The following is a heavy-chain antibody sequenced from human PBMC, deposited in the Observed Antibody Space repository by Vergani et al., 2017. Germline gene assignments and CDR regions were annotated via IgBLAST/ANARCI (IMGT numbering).Heavy chain of an antibody. D-gene: IGHD6-13*01. Sequence: EVQLVQSGAEVRKPGESLKISCEVSGYSFTNYWIGWVRQMPGKGLEWMGIFFPGDSDTRYSPSFQVLVTISGDKSISTAYLQWSSLKASDTAMYYCARRISAASYGAFDIWGQGTMVTVSS. CDR2: FFPGDSDT. CDR3: ARRISAASYGAFDI. V-gene: IGHV5-51*01. J-gene: IGHJ3*02. CDR1: GYSFTNYW.